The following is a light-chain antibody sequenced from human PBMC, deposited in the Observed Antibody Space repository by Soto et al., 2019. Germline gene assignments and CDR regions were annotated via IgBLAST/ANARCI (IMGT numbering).Light chain of an antibody. V-gene: IGKV3-20*01. J-gene: IGKJ2*01. CDR3: QHYGSSPYT. CDR1: QSVRSRF. CDR2: GAS. Sequence: EIVLTQSPGTLSLSPGERATLSCRASQSVRSRFLAWYQQKPGQAPRLLMYGASSRATGIPDRFSGTGSGTDFTLTISRLEPEDFAVYYCQHYGSSPYTFGLGTKLEIK.